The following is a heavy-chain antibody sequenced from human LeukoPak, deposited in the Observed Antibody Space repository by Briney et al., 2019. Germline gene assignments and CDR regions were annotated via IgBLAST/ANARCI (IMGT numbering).Heavy chain of an antibody. J-gene: IGHJ6*02. V-gene: IGHV4-39*07. D-gene: IGHD1-26*01. CDR1: GGSISSSSYY. CDR2: IYYSGST. CDR3: ARTEYNSGIVLDV. Sequence: PSETLSLTCTVSGGSISSSSYYWGWIRQPPGKGLEWIGSIYYSGSTYYNPSLRSRVTISVDTSKNQFSLKLSSVTAADTAMYYCARTEYNSGIVLDVWGQGTTVTVS.